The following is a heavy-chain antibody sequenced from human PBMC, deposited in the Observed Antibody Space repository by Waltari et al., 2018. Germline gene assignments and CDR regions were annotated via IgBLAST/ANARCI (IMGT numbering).Heavy chain of an antibody. CDR2: ISSSGGTI. CDR1: GFTFSSYE. J-gene: IGHJ2*01. D-gene: IGHD6-19*01. V-gene: IGHV3-48*03. CDR3: ARDKPLGGWYDQGPFDL. Sequence: EVQLVESGGGLVQPGGSLRLSCAASGFTFSSYEMNWVRQAPGKGLEWVSYISSSGGTIYYADSVKGRCTISRDNAKNSLYLQMNSLRAEDTAVYYCARDKPLGGWYDQGPFDLWGRGTLVTVSS.